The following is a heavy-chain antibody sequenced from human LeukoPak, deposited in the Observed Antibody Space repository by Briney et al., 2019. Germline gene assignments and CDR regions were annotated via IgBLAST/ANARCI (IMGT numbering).Heavy chain of an antibody. V-gene: IGHV3-30*18. Sequence: GRSLRLSCAASGFTFSSYGMHWVRQAPGKGLEWVAVISYDGSNKYYADSVKGRFTISRDNSKNTLYLQMNSLRAEDTAVYYCAKDQAPKWDTAMGPFDYWGQGTLVTVSS. D-gene: IGHD5-18*01. CDR2: ISYDGSNK. J-gene: IGHJ4*02. CDR1: GFTFSSYG. CDR3: AKDQAPKWDTAMGPFDY.